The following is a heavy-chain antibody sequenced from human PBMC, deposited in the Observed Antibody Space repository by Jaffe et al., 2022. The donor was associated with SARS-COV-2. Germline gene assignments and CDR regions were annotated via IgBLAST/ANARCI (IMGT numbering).Heavy chain of an antibody. Sequence: QVQLVESGGGVVQPGRSLRLSCAASGFTFSSYGMHWVRQAPGKGLEWVAVISYDGSNKYYADSVKGRFTISRDNSKNTLYLQMNSLRAEDTAVYYCAKAQLTVVVVAAFDYWGQGTLVTVSS. CDR1: GFTFSSYG. CDR2: ISYDGSNK. V-gene: IGHV3-30*18. J-gene: IGHJ4*02. D-gene: IGHD2-15*01. CDR3: AKAQLTVVVVAAFDY.